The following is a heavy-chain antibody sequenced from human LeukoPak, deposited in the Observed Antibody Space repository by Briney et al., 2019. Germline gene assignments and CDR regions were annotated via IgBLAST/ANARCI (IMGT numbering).Heavy chain of an antibody. CDR1: GGTFSSYA. D-gene: IGHD3-10*01. CDR3: ARDSTYGSGSYDFDY. J-gene: IGHJ4*02. Sequence: SVKVSCKASGGTFSSYAISWVRQAPGQGLEWMGGIIPIFGTANYAQKFQGRVTITADESTSTAYMELSSLRSEDTAVYYCARDSTYGSGSYDFDYWGQGTLVTVSS. CDR2: IIPIFGTA. V-gene: IGHV1-69*13.